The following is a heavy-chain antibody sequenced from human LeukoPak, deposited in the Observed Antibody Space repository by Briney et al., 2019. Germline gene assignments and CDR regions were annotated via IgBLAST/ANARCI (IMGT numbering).Heavy chain of an antibody. Sequence: PGGSLRLSCEASGFTFSTYWMSWVRQAPGKGLEWVANIKQDGSEKYYVDSVKGRFTISRDNAKNSLYLQMNSLRAEDTAAFYCVRTDCSGGSCYPNFDYWGQGTLVTVSS. J-gene: IGHJ4*02. CDR1: GFTFSTYW. D-gene: IGHD2-15*01. CDR2: IKQDGSEK. CDR3: VRTDCSGGSCYPNFDY. V-gene: IGHV3-7*01.